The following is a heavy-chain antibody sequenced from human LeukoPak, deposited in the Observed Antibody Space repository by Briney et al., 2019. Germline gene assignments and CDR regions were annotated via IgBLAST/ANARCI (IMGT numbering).Heavy chain of an antibody. D-gene: IGHD3-10*01. CDR3: ARGPYTSGSFAFDI. J-gene: IGHJ3*02. V-gene: IGHV4-34*01. CDR2: INHSGST. Sequence: SETLSLTCAVYGGSFSGYYWSWIRQPPGKGLEWIGEINHSGSTNYNPSLKSRVTISVDTSKNQFSLKLTSVTATDTAVYFCARGPYTSGSFAFDIWGQGTMVTVSS. CDR1: GGSFSGYY.